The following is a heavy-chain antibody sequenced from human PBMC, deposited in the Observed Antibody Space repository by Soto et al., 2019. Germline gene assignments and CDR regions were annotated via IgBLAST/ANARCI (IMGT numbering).Heavy chain of an antibody. CDR2: INHSGST. J-gene: IGHJ5*02. D-gene: IGHD3-3*01. CDR3: ARSTGTDPSITIFGVVLNWFDP. CDR1: GGSFSGYY. Sequence: SETLSLTCAVYGGSFSGYYWSWIRQPPGKGLEWIGEINHSGSTNYNPSLKSRVTISVDTSKNQFSLKLSSVTAADTAVYYCARSTGTDPSITIFGVVLNWFDPWGQGTLVTVSS. V-gene: IGHV4-34*01.